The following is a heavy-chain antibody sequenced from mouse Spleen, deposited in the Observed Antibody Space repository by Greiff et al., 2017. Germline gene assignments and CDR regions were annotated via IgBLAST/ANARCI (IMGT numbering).Heavy chain of an antibody. D-gene: IGHD1-1*02. Sequence: QVHVKQSGAELAKPGASVKLSCKASGYTFTSYWMHWVKQRPGQGLEWIGYINPSSGYTKYNQKFKDKATLTVDKSSSTAYMQLSSPTSEDSAVYYCARGGPNQYFDYWGQGTTLTVSS. CDR3: ARGGPNQYFDY. CDR1: GYTFTSYW. CDR2: INPSSGYT. V-gene: IGHV1-7*01. J-gene: IGHJ2*01.